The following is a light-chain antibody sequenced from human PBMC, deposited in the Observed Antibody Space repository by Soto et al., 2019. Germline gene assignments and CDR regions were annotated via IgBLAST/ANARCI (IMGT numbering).Light chain of an antibody. CDR3: QQRSNWPRT. CDR1: QSVSSY. Sequence: DIVLTQSPATLSLSPGERATLSCRASQSVSSYLAWYQQKPGQAPRLLIYDASNRATGIPARFSGSGSGTDFTLTISCLEPEDFAVYYCQQRSNWPRTFGQGTKVEIK. CDR2: DAS. J-gene: IGKJ1*01. V-gene: IGKV3-11*01.